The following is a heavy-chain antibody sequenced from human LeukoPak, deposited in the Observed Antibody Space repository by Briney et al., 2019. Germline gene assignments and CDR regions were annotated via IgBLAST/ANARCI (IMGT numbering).Heavy chain of an antibody. CDR2: ISGSGDNT. J-gene: IGHJ1*01. CDR3: AKEIYGDATGGRFQH. V-gene: IGHV3-23*01. Sequence: PGGSLRLPCAASGFSFRTYGMSWVRQAPGKRLEWVSGISGSGDNTHNADFVKGRFTISRDNSKNTLYLQMNSLRAEDTAVYYCAKEIYGDATGGRFQHWGQGTLVTVSS. CDR1: GFSFRTYG. D-gene: IGHD4-17*01.